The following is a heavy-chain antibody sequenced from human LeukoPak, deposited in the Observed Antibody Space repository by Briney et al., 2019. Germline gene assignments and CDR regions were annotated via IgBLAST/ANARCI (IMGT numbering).Heavy chain of an antibody. J-gene: IGHJ6*03. CDR3: ARVVPYYYGSGSYYPYYYYYMDV. CDR2: INPSGGST. Sequence: ASVKVSCKASGYTFTSYYMHWVRQAPGQGLEWMGIINPSGGSTSYAQKLQGRVTMTTDTSTSTAYMELRSLRSDDTAVYYCARVVPYYYGSGSYYPYYYYYMDVWGKGTTVTVSS. CDR1: GYTFTSYY. D-gene: IGHD3-10*01. V-gene: IGHV1-46*01.